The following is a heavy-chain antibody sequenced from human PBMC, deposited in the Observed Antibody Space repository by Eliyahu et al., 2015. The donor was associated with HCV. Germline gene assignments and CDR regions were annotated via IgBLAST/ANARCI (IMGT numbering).Heavy chain of an antibody. CDR3: AKQSSAAAHMPLDY. J-gene: IGHJ4*02. CDR2: IGGSGGST. V-gene: IGHV3-23*01. Sequence: EVQLLESGGDXVQPGGSLXLSCSASGFXFGSYAIGWXRQAPGKGLGWVSXIGGSGGSTYYADSVKGRFTISRDNSKNTLYLQMNSLRAEDTAVYYCAKQSSAAAHMPLDYWGQGTLVTVSS. D-gene: IGHD2-15*01. CDR1: GFXFGSYA.